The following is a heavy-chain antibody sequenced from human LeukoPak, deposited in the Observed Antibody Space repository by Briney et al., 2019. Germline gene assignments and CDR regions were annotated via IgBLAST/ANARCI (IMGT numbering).Heavy chain of an antibody. CDR3: ARDGGEGYDYGDYGEGYFDY. CDR2: ITGSYIST. J-gene: IGHJ4*02. CDR1: GFTFSSYG. V-gene: IGHV3-23*01. D-gene: IGHD4-17*01. Sequence: GGSLRLSCAASGFTFSSYGMSWVRQAPGMGLEWVSTITGSYISTYYADSVKGRFTVSRDNSKNTLYLQMNSLRAEDTALYYCARDGGEGYDYGDYGEGYFDYWGQGTLVTVSS.